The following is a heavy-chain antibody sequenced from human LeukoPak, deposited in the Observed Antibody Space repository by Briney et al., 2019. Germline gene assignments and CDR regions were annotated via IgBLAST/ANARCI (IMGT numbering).Heavy chain of an antibody. CDR1: GFTFEDSG. D-gene: IGHD3-3*01. CDR2: NNWNGCGT. CDR3: AREQGSTIFGVAKN. J-gene: IGHJ4*02. Sequence: GGCLRLSCAASGFTFEDSGMNWLRHAPGKGLEWVCGNNWNGCGTGYADSVKGRFTISRDNSKNSLYLQMNSLRAEDTALYYCAREQGSTIFGVAKNWGQGTLVTVSS. V-gene: IGHV3-20*04.